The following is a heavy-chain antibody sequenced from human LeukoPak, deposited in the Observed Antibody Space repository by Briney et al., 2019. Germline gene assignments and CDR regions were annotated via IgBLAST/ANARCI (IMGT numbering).Heavy chain of an antibody. CDR3: AKDGTVVAPAASLDYYYYGMDV. V-gene: IGHV3-30*18. CDR1: GFTFSSYG. CDR2: ISYDGSNK. D-gene: IGHD2-2*01. Sequence: PGGSLRLSCAASGFTFSSYGMHWVRQAPGKGLEWLAVISYDGSNKYYADSVKGRFTISRDNSKNTLYLQMNSLRAEYTAVYYCAKDGTVVAPAASLDYYYYGMDVWGQGTTVTVSS. J-gene: IGHJ6*02.